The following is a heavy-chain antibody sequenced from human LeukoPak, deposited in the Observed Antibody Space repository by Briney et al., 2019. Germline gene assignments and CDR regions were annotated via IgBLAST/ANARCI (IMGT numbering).Heavy chain of an antibody. CDR3: ARGGERLAATRY. CDR2: IYSGGST. Sequence: GGSLRLSCAASGFTVTSNYMSWVRQAPGKGLEWVSVIYSGGSTYYSDSVKGRFTISTDNSKNTLYLQMNSLRAEDTAVYYCARGGERLAATRYWGQGTLVTVSS. J-gene: IGHJ4*02. CDR1: GFTVTSNY. D-gene: IGHD6-13*01. V-gene: IGHV3-66*01.